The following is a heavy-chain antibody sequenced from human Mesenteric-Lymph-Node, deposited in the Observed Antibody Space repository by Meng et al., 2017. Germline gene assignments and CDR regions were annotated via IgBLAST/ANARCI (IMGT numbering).Heavy chain of an antibody. CDR3: AREHYYDSSGYYRY. J-gene: IGHJ4*02. V-gene: IGHV1-69*05. D-gene: IGHD3-22*01. CDR1: GGTFSSYA. CDR2: IIPIFGTA. Sequence: SVKVSCKASGGTFSSYAISWVRQAPGQGLEWMGGIIPIFGTANYAQKFQGRVTITTDESTSTAYMELSSLRSEDTAVYYCAREHYYDSSGYYRYWGQGTLVTVSS.